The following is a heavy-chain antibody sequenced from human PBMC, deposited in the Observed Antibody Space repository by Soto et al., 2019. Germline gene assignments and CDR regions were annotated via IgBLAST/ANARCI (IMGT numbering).Heavy chain of an antibody. J-gene: IGHJ4*02. CDR3: TRDSRAYCSGGSCYYFDH. Sequence: GGSLRLSCTASGFTFGDYTMSWFRQAPGKGLEWVGFIRSKTYGGTTEYAASVKGRFTISRDDSTSIAYLQMNSLKTEDTAVYYCTRDSRAYCSGGSCYYFDHWGQGTLVTVSS. CDR1: GFTFGDYT. CDR2: IRSKTYGGTT. D-gene: IGHD2-15*01. V-gene: IGHV3-49*03.